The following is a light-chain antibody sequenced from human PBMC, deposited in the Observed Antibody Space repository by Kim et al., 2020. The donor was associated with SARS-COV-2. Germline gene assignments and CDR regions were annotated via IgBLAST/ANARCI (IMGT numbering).Light chain of an antibody. J-gene: IGLJ2*01. CDR2: EVS. V-gene: IGLV2-23*02. CDR3: CSYAGSSTTV. Sequence: QSALTQPASVSGSPGQSITISCTGTSSDVGSYNLASWYQQHPGKAPKLMIYEVSKRPSGVSDRFSGSKSANTASLTISGLQAEDEADYYCCSYAGSSTTVFGGGTKVTVL. CDR1: SSDVGSYNL.